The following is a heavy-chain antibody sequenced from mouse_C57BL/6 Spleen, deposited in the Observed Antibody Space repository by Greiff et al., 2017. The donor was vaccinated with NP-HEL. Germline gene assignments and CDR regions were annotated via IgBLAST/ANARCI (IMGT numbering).Heavy chain of an antibody. J-gene: IGHJ4*01. CDR3: AIITTVVATDAMDY. D-gene: IGHD1-1*01. CDR2: ILPGSGST. Sequence: VKLVESGAELMKPGASVKLSCKATGYTFTGYWIEWVKQRPGHGLEWIGEILPGSGSTNYNEKFKGKATFTADTSTNTAYMQLSSLTTEDSAIYYCAIITTVVATDAMDYWGQGTSVTVSS. CDR1: GYTFTGYW. V-gene: IGHV1-9*01.